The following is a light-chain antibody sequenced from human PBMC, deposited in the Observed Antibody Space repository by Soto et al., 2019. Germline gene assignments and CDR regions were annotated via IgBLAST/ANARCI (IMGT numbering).Light chain of an antibody. V-gene: IGLV2-14*01. CDR1: SSDIGDYDY. Sequence: QSALTQPPSVSGSPGQSITISCTGTSSDIGDYDYVSWYQQHPGKAPKLMIYEVSNRPSGVSNRFSGSKSGNTASLTISGLQAEDEADFYCSSYKSSSILVFGGGTKLTVL. J-gene: IGLJ3*02. CDR2: EVS. CDR3: SSYKSSSILV.